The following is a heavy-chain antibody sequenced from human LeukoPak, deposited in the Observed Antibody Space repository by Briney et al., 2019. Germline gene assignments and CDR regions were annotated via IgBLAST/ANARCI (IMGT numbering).Heavy chain of an antibody. CDR3: ARGGRWELPRPYAFDI. CDR2: ISAYNGNT. Sequence: GASVKVSFKASGYTFTIYGISWVRQAPGQGLEWMGWISAYNGNTNYAQKLQGRVTITTDTSTSPDYMELRNLRSDDTAVYYCARGGRWELPRPYAFDIWGQGRMVTVSS. V-gene: IGHV1-18*01. J-gene: IGHJ3*02. D-gene: IGHD1-26*01. CDR1: GYTFTIYG.